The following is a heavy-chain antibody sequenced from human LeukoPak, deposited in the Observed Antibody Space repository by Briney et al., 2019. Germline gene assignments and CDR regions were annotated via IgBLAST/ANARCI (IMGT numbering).Heavy chain of an antibody. J-gene: IGHJ3*02. CDR2: IDYSGTT. Sequence: PSETLSLTCTVSGGSISSTPYYWGWIRQSPGEGPEWIGSIDYSGTTFYNPSLKSRVTISVDTSKNQLSLKVNSVTAADTAVYYCARTGATFGVSQGAYDIWGQGTMVTVSS. CDR1: GGSISSTPYY. D-gene: IGHD3-3*01. CDR3: ARTGATFGVSQGAYDI. V-gene: IGHV4-39*01.